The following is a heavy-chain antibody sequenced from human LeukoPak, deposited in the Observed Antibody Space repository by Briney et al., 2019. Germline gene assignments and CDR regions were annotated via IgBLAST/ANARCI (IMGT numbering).Heavy chain of an antibody. CDR1: GGSISSYY. V-gene: IGHV4-59*01. CDR2: VHYSGST. D-gene: IGHD3-10*01. Sequence: SETLSLTCTVSGGSISSYYWSWIRQPPGKGLEWIGYVHYSGSTNYKPSLKSRVTISVDTSKNQFSLKLSSVTAADTAVYYCARVEEGYGSGRRGNFYYYYMDVWGRGTTVTISS. J-gene: IGHJ6*03. CDR3: ARVEEGYGSGRRGNFYYYYMDV.